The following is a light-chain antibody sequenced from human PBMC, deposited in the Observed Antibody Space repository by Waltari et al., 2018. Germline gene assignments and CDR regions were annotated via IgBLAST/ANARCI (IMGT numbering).Light chain of an antibody. CDR3: QQSYSTPRYT. CDR2: AAS. J-gene: IGKJ2*01. CDR1: QSISSY. V-gene: IGKV1-39*01. Sequence: DIQMTQSPSSLSASVGDRVTITCRASQSISSYLNWYPQKPGKAPKLLIYAASSLQRGGPSRFSGSGSGTDFTLTISSLQPEDFATYYCQQSYSTPRYTFGQGTKLEIK.